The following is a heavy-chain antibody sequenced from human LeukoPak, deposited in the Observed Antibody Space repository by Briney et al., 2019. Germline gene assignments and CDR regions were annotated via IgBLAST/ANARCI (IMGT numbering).Heavy chain of an antibody. J-gene: IGHJ5*02. CDR1: GGTFSSYA. D-gene: IGHD2-2*02. Sequence: GASVKVSCKASGGTFSSYAISWVRQAPGQGLEWMGGIIPIFGTANYAQKFQGRVTITADESTSTAYMELSSLRSEDTAVYYCARASVTLEDIVVVPAAINWFDPWGQGTLVTVSS. CDR3: ARASVTLEDIVVVPAAINWFDP. V-gene: IGHV1-69*13. CDR2: IIPIFGTA.